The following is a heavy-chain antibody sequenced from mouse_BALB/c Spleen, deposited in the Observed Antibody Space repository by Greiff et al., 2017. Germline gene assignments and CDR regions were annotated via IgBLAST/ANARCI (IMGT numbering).Heavy chain of an antibody. CDR1: GFTFSSYA. CDR2: ISSGGST. Sequence: DVQLVESGGGLVKPGGSLKLSCAASGFTFSSYAMSWVRQTPEKRLEWVASISSGGSTYYPDSVKGRFTISRDNARNILYLQMSSLRSEDTAMYYCARDPLRYFDVWGAGTTVTVSS. D-gene: IGHD1-1*01. CDR3: ARDPLRYFDV. V-gene: IGHV5-6-5*01. J-gene: IGHJ1*01.